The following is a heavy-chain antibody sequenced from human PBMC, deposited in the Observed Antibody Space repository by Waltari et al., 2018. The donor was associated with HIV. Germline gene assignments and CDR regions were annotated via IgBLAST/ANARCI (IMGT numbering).Heavy chain of an antibody. V-gene: IGHV1-2*02. CDR3: VRQMTFYDAFDI. Sequence: QVQLLQSGAEVKKPGASVKVSCKASGYTFTAYYIHWVRQAPGQGLEWMGWVYPNTGDTNDAQKFQGRVTMARDASIRTVSMELSRLRSDDTAVYYCVRQMTFYDAFDIWGQGILVTVSA. J-gene: IGHJ3*02. CDR1: GYTFTAYY. CDR2: VYPNTGDT.